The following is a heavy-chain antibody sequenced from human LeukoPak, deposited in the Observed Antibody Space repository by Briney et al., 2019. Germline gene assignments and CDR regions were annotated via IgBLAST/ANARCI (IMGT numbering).Heavy chain of an antibody. CDR1: GGSISSYY. J-gene: IGHJ6*02. CDR3: ARERYGMDV. V-gene: IGHV4-59*01. CDR2: VYYSGST. Sequence: SETLSLTCTVSGGSISSYYWSWIRQPPGKGLEWIGYVYYSGSTNYNPSLKSRVTISVDTSKNQFSLKLSSVTAADTAVYYCARERYGMDVWGQGTTVTVSS.